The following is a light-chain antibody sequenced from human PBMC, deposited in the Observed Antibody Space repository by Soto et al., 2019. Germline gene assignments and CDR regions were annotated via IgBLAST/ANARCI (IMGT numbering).Light chain of an antibody. J-gene: IGKJ1*01. CDR2: DAS. Sequence: EIVLTQSPGTLSLSPGERATLFCRASQTITNNYLAWYQQKPGQAPRLLIYDASRRATGIPDRFSGSGSGSDFTLTISRLEPEDFAVYFCQQCSFSPRTLGQGNKVEIK. CDR1: QTITNNY. CDR3: QQCSFSPRT. V-gene: IGKV3-20*01.